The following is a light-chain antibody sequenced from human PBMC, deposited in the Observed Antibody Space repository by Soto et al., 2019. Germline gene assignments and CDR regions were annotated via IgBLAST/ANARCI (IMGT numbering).Light chain of an antibody. CDR2: EVS. CDR1: SSDVGGYKY. Sequence: QSVLTQPPSASGSPGQSVTISCTGTSSDVGGYKYVSWYQQHPGKAPKLMIYEVSKRPSGVPDRFSGSKSGNTASLTVSGLQAEDEADYYCSSYAGSNDVIFGRGTKVTVL. V-gene: IGLV2-8*01. CDR3: SSYAGSNDVI. J-gene: IGLJ2*01.